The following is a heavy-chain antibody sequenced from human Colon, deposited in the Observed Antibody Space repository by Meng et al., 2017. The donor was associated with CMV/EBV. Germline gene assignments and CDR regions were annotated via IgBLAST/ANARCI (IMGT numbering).Heavy chain of an antibody. Sequence: GESLEISCAASGFTFSNYWMHWVRQAPGKGLVWVSRISSGGATTNYADSVRGRFTVSRDNAKKMLYLQMNSLRAEDTAVYFCAPITVVPGVLSMDVWGLGTTVTVSS. CDR1: GFTFSNYW. V-gene: IGHV3-74*01. D-gene: IGHD3-10*01. CDR2: ISSGGATT. J-gene: IGHJ6*02. CDR3: APITVVPGVLSMDV.